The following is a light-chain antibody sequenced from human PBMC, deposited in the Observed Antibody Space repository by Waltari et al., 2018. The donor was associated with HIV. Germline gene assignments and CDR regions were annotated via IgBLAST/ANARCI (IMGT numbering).Light chain of an antibody. CDR3: QSYDSSLSGSDVV. CDR2: GNS. CDR1: SSNIGAGSD. J-gene: IGLJ2*01. V-gene: IGLV1-40*01. Sequence: QSVVTQPPSVSGAPGQRVTIPCTGSSSNIGAGSDVHWDQQLPGTAPKLPIYGNSNRPSGVPDRFSGSKSGTSASLAITGLQAEDEADYYCQSYDSSLSGSDVVFGGGTELTVL.